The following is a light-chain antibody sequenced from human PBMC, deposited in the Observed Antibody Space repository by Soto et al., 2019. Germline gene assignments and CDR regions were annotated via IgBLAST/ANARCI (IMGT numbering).Light chain of an antibody. CDR3: QQRSNWHQIT. Sequence: EIVLTQSPATLSLSPGERATLSCRASQSVSKYLAWYQQKPGQAPRLLIHDSSNRATGIPARFSGSGSGTDSTLTIRSPEPEDCGVYYCQQRSNWHQITFGGGTKVEIK. CDR2: DSS. J-gene: IGKJ4*01. V-gene: IGKV3-11*01. CDR1: QSVSKY.